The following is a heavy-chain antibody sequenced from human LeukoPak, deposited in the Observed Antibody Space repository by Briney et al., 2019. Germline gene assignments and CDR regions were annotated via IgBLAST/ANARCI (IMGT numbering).Heavy chain of an antibody. J-gene: IGHJ4*02. V-gene: IGHV3-21*01. D-gene: IGHD3-22*01. Sequence: GGSLRLSCAASGFTFSSYSMNWVRQAPGKGLEWVSSISSSSSYIYYADSVKGRFTISRDNAKNSLYLQMNSLRAEDTAVYYCARGGQPTYYHDSSGSIDYWGQGTLVTVSS. CDR1: GFTFSSYS. CDR3: ARGGQPTYYHDSSGSIDY. CDR2: ISSSSSYI.